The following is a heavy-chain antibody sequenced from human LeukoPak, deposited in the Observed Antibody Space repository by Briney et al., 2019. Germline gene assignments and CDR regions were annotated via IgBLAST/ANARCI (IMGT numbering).Heavy chain of an antibody. CDR3: AKIEGGSYDSSSFDY. CDR1: GFTFSSYG. J-gene: IGHJ4*02. V-gene: IGHV3-30*02. Sequence: GGSLRPSCAASGFTFSSYGMHWVRQAPGKGLEWVAFIRYDGSNKYYADSVKGRFTISRDNSKNTLYLQMNSLRAEDTAVYYCAKIEGGSYDSSSFDYWGQGTLVTVSS. CDR2: IRYDGSNK. D-gene: IGHD1-26*01.